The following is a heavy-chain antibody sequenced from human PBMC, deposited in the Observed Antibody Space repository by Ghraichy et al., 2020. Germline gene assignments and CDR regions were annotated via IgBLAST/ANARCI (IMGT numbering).Heavy chain of an antibody. J-gene: IGHJ4*02. Sequence: GESLNISCTASGFTFRRYAMNWVRQAPGKGLEWVSAISGSGDNTYYADPVKGRFFMSRDNSQNTLHLQMNSLRAEDTAIYYCANDPDLTYYYGDLWDYCGQGALVTVSA. CDR2: ISGSGDNT. CDR3: ANDPDLTYYYGDLWDY. D-gene: IGHD3-10*01. CDR1: GFTFRRYA. V-gene: IGHV3-23*01.